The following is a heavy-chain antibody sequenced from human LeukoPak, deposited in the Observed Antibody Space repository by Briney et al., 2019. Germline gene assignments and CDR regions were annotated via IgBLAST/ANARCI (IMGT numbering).Heavy chain of an antibody. Sequence: PSETLSLTCSVSGASISLYYWSWVRQSAAKHPEWIGRVHATGTTNYNPSLRSRVSLSVDTFKKQFSLKLNSVTAADTAVYYCARVLGSSGYAGDWRFDLWGRGTLVTVSS. CDR1: GASISLYY. V-gene: IGHV4-4*07. CDR2: VHATGTT. D-gene: IGHD3-22*01. CDR3: ARVLGSSGYAGDWRFDL. J-gene: IGHJ2*01.